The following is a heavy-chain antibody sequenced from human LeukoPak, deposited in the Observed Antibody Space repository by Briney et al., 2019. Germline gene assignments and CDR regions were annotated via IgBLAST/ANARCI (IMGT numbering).Heavy chain of an antibody. CDR3: ARMGRWGTAMVTPMELDY. CDR1: GGTFSSYA. CDR2: IIPILGIA. V-gene: IGHV1-69*04. Sequence: ASVKVSCKASGGTFSSYAISWVRQAPGQGLEWMGRIIPILGIANYAQKFQGRVTITADKSTSTAYMELSSLRSEDTAVYYCARMGRWGTAMVTPMELDYWGQGTLVTVSS. D-gene: IGHD5-18*01. J-gene: IGHJ4*02.